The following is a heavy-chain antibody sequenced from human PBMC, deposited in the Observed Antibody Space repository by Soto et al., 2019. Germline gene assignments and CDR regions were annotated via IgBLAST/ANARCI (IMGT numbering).Heavy chain of an antibody. Sequence: EVQLLESGGGLVQPGGSLRLSCAASGFTFSSYAMSWVRQAPGKGLEWVSAISGSGGSTYYADSVKGRFTISRDNSKNTLYLQMNSLRAEDTAVSYCAKPPGVWNYYLDYWGQGTLVTVSS. CDR2: ISGSGGST. CDR3: AKPPGVWNYYLDY. J-gene: IGHJ4*02. D-gene: IGHD1-7*01. V-gene: IGHV3-23*01. CDR1: GFTFSSYA.